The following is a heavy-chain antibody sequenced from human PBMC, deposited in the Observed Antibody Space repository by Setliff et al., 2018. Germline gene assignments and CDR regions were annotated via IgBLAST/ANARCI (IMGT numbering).Heavy chain of an antibody. CDR1: GFTFTDYG. Sequence: GASVKVSCKSSGFTFTDYGITWVRQVPGQGLEWMGWINNYNFNTQYAQKFQGRVTVTTDTFTTTAYMELRSLRADDTAVYYCARINFYVSSGYYYAPELWGQGTTVTVSS. CDR3: ARINFYVSSGYYYAPEL. D-gene: IGHD3-22*01. V-gene: IGHV1-18*01. J-gene: IGHJ4*02. CDR2: INNYNFNT.